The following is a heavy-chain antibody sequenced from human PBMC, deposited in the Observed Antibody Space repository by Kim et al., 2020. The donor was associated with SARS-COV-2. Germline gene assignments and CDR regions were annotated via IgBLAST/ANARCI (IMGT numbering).Heavy chain of an antibody. CDR2: ISGSGGST. Sequence: GGSLRLSCAASGFTFSSYAMSWVRQAPGKGLEWVSAISGSGGSTYYADSVKGRFTISRDNSKNTLYLQMNSLRAEDTAVYYCAKDSDSSSDYGMDVWGQGTTVTVSS. CDR3: AKDSDSSSDYGMDV. D-gene: IGHD6-6*01. CDR1: GFTFSSYA. J-gene: IGHJ6*02. V-gene: IGHV3-23*01.